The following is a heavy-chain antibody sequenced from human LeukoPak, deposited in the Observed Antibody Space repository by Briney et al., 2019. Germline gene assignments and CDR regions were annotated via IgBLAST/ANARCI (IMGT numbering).Heavy chain of an antibody. D-gene: IGHD3-22*01. CDR2: IYTSGST. J-gene: IGHJ2*01. V-gene: IGHV4-61*02. CDR1: GGSISSGSYY. Sequence: SETLSLTCTVSGGSISSGSYYWSWIRQPAGKGLEWIGRIYTSGSTNYNPSLKSRVTISVDTSKNQFSLKLSSVTAADTAVYYCAREYYYDSSGYSRYFDLWGRGTLVTVSS. CDR3: AREYYYDSSGYSRYFDL.